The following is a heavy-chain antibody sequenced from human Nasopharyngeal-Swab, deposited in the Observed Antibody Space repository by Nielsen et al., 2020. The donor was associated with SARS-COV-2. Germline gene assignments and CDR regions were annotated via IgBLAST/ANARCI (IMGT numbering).Heavy chain of an antibody. J-gene: IGHJ4*02. CDR3: ARHGVAEYY. Sequence: ASVKVSCKASGYIFTSYDISWVRQARGQGLEWMGWIGAYNGNTNYAQKLQDRVTMTTDTSTSTVYMELRSLRSDDAAVYYCARHGVAEYYWGQGTLVTVSS. D-gene: IGHD3-3*01. CDR2: IGAYNGNT. V-gene: IGHV1-18*01. CDR1: GYIFTSYD.